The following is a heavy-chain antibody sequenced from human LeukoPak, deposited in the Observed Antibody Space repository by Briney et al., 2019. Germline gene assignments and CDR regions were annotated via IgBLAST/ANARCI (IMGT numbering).Heavy chain of an antibody. J-gene: IGHJ6*03. CDR2: MNPNSGNT. Sequence: ASVTVSFKASGYTFTSYDINWVRQATGQGLEWMGWMNPNSGNTGYAQKFQGRVTMTRNTSISTAYMELSSLRSEDTAVYYCASSKTPDYYYYYMDVWGKGTTVTVSS. CDR1: GYTFTSYD. V-gene: IGHV1-8*01. CDR3: ASSKTPDYYYYYMDV.